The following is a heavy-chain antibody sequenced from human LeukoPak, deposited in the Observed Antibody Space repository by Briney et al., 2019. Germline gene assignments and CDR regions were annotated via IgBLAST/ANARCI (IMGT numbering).Heavy chain of an antibody. CDR1: GFTFDDYG. CDR2: INWNGGST. CDR3: ARDRGYYDSSGYYDY. D-gene: IGHD3-22*01. J-gene: IGHJ4*02. V-gene: IGHV3-20*04. Sequence: GGSLRLSCAASGFTFDDYGMSWVRQAPGKGLEWVSGINWNGGSTGYADSVKGRFTISRDNAKNSLYLQMNSLRAEDTALYYCARDRGYYDSSGYYDYWGQGTLVTVSS.